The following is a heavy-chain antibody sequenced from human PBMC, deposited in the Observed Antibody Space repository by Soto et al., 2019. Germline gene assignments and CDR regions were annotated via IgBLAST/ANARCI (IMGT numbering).Heavy chain of an antibody. CDR2: ISGGGDGT. J-gene: IGHJ3*02. CDR3: AKKGLGSLTTYCNSGDCHYAFDI. V-gene: IGHV3-23*01. D-gene: IGHD2-21*02. Sequence: PGGSLSLSCAASGFTFSSYAMHWVRQAPGKGLEWVAIISGGGDGTFYADSVKGRFTISRDNSRNTVYLQMNSLRAEDTAVYYCAKKGLGSLTTYCNSGDCHYAFDIWGQGTMVTVSS. CDR1: GFTFSSYA.